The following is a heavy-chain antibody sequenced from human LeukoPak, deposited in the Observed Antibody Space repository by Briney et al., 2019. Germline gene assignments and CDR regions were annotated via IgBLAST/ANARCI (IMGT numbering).Heavy chain of an antibody. D-gene: IGHD4-23*01. CDR2: ISTSSSYI. J-gene: IGHJ4*02. Sequence: GGSLRLSCAASGFTFSNYNMNWVRQAPGKGLEWVSFISTSSSYIYYADSVKGRFTISRHNAKNSLYLQMNSLRAEDTALYYCARGGSYGGYHSYWGQGTLVTVSS. V-gene: IGHV3-21*01. CDR3: ARGGSYGGYHSY. CDR1: GFTFSNYN.